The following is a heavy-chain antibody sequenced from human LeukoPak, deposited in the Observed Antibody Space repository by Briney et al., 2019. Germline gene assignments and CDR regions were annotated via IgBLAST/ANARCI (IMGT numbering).Heavy chain of an antibody. D-gene: IGHD3-16*01. V-gene: IGHV3-23*01. J-gene: IGHJ2*01. CDR3: AKAAGGEQSWYFDL. CDR2: ISGSGGNS. CDR1: GFTFSNYA. Sequence: GGSLRLSCAASGFTFSNYAMTWVRQAPGKGLEWVSAISGSGGNSYYADSVRGRFTISRDNSKNTLYLQMNSLRPEDTAVYYCAKAAGGEQSWYFDLWGRGTLVTVSS.